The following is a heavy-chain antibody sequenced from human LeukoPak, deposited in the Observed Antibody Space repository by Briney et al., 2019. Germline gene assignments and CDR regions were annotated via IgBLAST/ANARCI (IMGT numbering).Heavy chain of an antibody. CDR1: GASMSSYS. CDR3: AGDDKDAFDI. V-gene: IGHV4-59*01. Sequence: SETLSLTCTVSGASMSSYSWNWIRQPPGKGLEWIGYVFYTGSTNYNPSPKARVTISTDMSKNQFSLNLSSVTAADTAVYYCAGDDKDAFDIWGQGTMVTVSS. CDR2: VFYTGST. J-gene: IGHJ3*02. D-gene: IGHD3-22*01.